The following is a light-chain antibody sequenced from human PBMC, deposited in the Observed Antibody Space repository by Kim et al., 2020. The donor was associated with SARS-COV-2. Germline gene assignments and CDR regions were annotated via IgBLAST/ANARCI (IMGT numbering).Light chain of an antibody. CDR2: DAS. V-gene: IGKV3-11*01. Sequence: EIVLTQSPATLSLSPGERATLSCRASQSVSSHLAWYQQKPGQAPRLLIYDASNRATGIPARFSGSGSGTDFTLTISSLEPEDFAVYYCQQRRNWLTFGGGTKVDIK. J-gene: IGKJ4*01. CDR1: QSVSSH. CDR3: QQRRNWLT.